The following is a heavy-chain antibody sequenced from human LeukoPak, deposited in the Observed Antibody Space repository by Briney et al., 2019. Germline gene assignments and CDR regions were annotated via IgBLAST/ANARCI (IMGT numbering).Heavy chain of an antibody. CDR2: INPNSGGT. CDR3: VRGFSGYSYGSEY. V-gene: IGHV1-2*06. Sequence: GASVKVSCKASGYTFTGYYMHWVRQAPGQGLEWMGRINPNSGGTNYAQKFQGRVTMTRDTSISTAYMELSRLRSDDTAVYYCVRGFSGYSYGSEYWGQGTLVTVSS. D-gene: IGHD5-18*01. CDR1: GYTFTGYY. J-gene: IGHJ4*02.